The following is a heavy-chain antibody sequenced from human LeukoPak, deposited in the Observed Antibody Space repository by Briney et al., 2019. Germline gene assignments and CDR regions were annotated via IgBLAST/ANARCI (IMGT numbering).Heavy chain of an antibody. CDR3: ARARGYCTNGVCPDYYYGMDV. V-gene: IGHV3-33*01. CDR2: IWYDGSNK. D-gene: IGHD2-8*01. J-gene: IGHJ6*02. Sequence: GRSLRLSCAVSGFTFSSYGMHWVRQAPGKGLEWVAVIWYDGSNKYYADSVKGRFTISRDNSKNTLYLQTNSLRAEDTAVYYCARARGYCTNGVCPDYYYGMDVWGQGTTVTVSS. CDR1: GFTFSSYG.